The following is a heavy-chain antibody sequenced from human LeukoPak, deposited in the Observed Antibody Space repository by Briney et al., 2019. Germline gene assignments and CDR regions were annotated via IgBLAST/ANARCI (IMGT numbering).Heavy chain of an antibody. CDR3: ARVRELLAYCGGDCYFDY. V-gene: IGHV1-18*01. Sequence: ASVKVSCKASGYTFTSYGISWVRQAPGQGLEWMGWINAYNGNTNYAQKLQGRVTMTTDTSTSTAYMELRSLRSDDTAVYYCARVRELLAYCGGDCYFDYWGQGTLVTVSS. D-gene: IGHD2-21*02. CDR2: INAYNGNT. J-gene: IGHJ4*02. CDR1: GYTFTSYG.